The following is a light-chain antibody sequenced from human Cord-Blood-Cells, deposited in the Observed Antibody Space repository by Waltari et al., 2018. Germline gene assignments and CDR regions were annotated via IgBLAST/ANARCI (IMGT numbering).Light chain of an antibody. J-gene: IGKJ2*01. CDR1: QRVSSN. Sequence: EIVMTQSPATLSVSPGERATLSCRASQRVSSNLAWYQQKPGQAPRLLIYGASTRATGIPARFGGSGSGTEFTLTISSLQSEDFAVYYCQQYNNWPPYTFGQGTKLEIK. V-gene: IGKV3-15*01. CDR3: QQYNNWPPYT. CDR2: GAS.